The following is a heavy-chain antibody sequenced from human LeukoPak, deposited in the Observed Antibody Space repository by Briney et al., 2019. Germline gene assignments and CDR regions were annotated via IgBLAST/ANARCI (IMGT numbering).Heavy chain of an antibody. D-gene: IGHD4-17*01. V-gene: IGHV3-21*04. J-gene: IGHJ4*02. CDR1: GFTFSSYS. Sequence: PGGSLRLSCAASGFTFSSYSMNWVRQAPGKGLEWVSYISSSRNYIFYADSVKGRFTISRDNAKNSLYLQMNSLRAEDTAVYYCAREPRTSTVTTISYWGQGTLVTVSS. CDR3: AREPRTSTVTTISY. CDR2: ISSSRNYI.